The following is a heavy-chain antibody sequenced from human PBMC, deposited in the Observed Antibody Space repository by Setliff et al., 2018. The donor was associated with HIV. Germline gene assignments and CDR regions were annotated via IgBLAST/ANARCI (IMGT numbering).Heavy chain of an antibody. CDR2: IHYSGST. D-gene: IGHD3-10*01. J-gene: IGHJ4*02. Sequence: PSETLSLTCAVSGYSISSGYYWGWIRQPPGKGLEWIGSIHYSGSTNYNPSLKSRVTISVDTSKNQFSLKLSSVTAADTALYFCAREAYFFASGTYYFDSWGQGTLVTVS. CDR1: GYSISSGYY. V-gene: IGHV4-38-2*02. CDR3: AREAYFFASGTYYFDS.